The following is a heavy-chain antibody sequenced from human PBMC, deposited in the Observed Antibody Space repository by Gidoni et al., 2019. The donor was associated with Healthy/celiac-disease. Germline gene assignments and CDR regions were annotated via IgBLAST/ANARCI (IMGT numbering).Heavy chain of an antibody. CDR2: ISSSSSYI. CDR3: ARDVGGSYSPGAFDI. Sequence: EVQLVESGGGLVKPGGSLRLSCAASGFTFCSYSMNWFRQAPGKGLEWVSSISSSSSYIYYADSVKGRFTISRDNAKNSLDLQMNSLRAEDTAVYYCARDVGGSYSPGAFDIWGQGTMVTVSS. J-gene: IGHJ3*02. V-gene: IGHV3-21*01. D-gene: IGHD1-26*01. CDR1: GFTFCSYS.